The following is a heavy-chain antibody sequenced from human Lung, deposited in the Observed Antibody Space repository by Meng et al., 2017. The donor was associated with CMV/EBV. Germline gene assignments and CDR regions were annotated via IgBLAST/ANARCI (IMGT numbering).Heavy chain of an antibody. V-gene: IGHV1-18*01. CDR1: GYTFTTYS. J-gene: IGHJ4*02. D-gene: IGHD1-7*01. CDR3: ARGSWNYDF. CDR2: ISPYNGNT. Sequence: ASXXVSCKASGYTFTTYSITWVRQAPGQGLEWMGWISPYNGNTEYAQKFQGRVTMTTDTSTSTAYMEVRSLTSDDTAMYYCARGSWNYDFWGRGTLVTFSS.